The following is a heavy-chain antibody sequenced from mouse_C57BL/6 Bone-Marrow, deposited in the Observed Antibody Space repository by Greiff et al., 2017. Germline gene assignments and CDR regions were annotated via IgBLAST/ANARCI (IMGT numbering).Heavy chain of an antibody. D-gene: IGHD2-5*01. CDR2: IDPSDSYT. Sequence: QVQLQQSGAELVKPGASVKLSCKASGYTFTSYWMQWVKQRPGQGLEWIGEIDPSDSYTNYNQKFKGKATLTVDTSSSTAYMQLSILTSADSAVYYCARGTFSNYWYFDVWGTGTTVTVSS. J-gene: IGHJ1*03. CDR1: GYTFTSYW. V-gene: IGHV1-50*01. CDR3: ARGTFSNYWYFDV.